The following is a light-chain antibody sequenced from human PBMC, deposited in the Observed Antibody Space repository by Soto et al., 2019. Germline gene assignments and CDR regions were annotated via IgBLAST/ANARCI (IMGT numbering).Light chain of an antibody. CDR1: LSVSVY. CDR3: HQRQCWAAGT. J-gene: IGKJ5*01. CDR2: DAS. Sequence: ERVVTQSPATLSLSRGERATVSCRASLSVSVYLDWNQQRPGQAPRLLISDASHRATGIPARFRGSGSGTDFIVSVCCLETEDSAVHHCHQRQCWAAGTFGEGTRLEIK. V-gene: IGKV3-11*01.